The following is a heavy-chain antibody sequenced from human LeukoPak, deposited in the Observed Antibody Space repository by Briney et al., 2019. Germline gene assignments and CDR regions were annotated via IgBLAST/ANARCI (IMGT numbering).Heavy chain of an antibody. CDR1: GFTFEHYA. D-gene: IGHD3-3*01. J-gene: IGHJ3*02. Sequence: GRSLRLSCVASGFTFEHYAMHWVRQAPGKGLEWVSGINWNAGYMGYADSVKGGFTISRDNTKNSLYLQMNNLRAEDTALYYCAEDVSLEWLLGGAFDIWGQGTMVAVSS. CDR2: INWNAGYM. CDR3: AEDVSLEWLLGGAFDI. V-gene: IGHV3-9*01.